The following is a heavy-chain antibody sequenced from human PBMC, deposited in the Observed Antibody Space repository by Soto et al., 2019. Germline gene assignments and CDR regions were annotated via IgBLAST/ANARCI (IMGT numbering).Heavy chain of an antibody. D-gene: IGHD1-26*01. CDR2: IGDSGAST. CDR1: GFSFSSFA. Sequence: EVLLLESGGGLVQPGGSLRLSCEASGFSFSSFAMNWVRQAPGKGLEWVSAIGDSGASTYYADSVKGRFTFSRDNSRNTLYLQLNSLRAEDTAVYYCAKGVELDVWGNGTTVTVSS. V-gene: IGHV3-23*01. CDR3: AKGVELDV. J-gene: IGHJ6*04.